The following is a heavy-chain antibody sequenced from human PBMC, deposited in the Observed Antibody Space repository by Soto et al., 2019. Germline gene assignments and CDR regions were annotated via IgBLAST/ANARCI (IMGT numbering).Heavy chain of an antibody. CDR1: GGSFRDYY. Sequence: QVYLQQWGAGLLKPSETLSLTCDVYGGSFRDYYWNWVRQTPGKGLEWIGEIDHSGSTNYNPSLKSRGTISLQTSQSQFSLNLTSGTAAESAVYYCVRLPGECTTATCYAFWRGDYWGQGTLVTVSS. J-gene: IGHJ4*02. CDR3: VRLPGECTTATCYAFWRGDY. D-gene: IGHD2-2*01. V-gene: IGHV4-34*02. CDR2: IDHSGST.